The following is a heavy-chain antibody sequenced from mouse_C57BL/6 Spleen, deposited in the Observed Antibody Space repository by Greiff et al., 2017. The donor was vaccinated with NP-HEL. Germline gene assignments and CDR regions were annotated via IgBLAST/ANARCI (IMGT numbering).Heavy chain of an antibody. CDR1: GFTFSDYG. V-gene: IGHV5-17*01. CDR3: ARWLRSWYFDV. D-gene: IGHD2-2*01. Sequence: DVQLVESGGGLVKPGGSLKLSCAASGFTFSDYGMHWVRQAPEEGLEWVAYISSGSSTIYYADTVKGRFTISRDNAKNTLFLQMISLRSEDTAMYYCARWLRSWYFDVWGTGTTVTVSS. CDR2: ISSGSSTI. J-gene: IGHJ1*03.